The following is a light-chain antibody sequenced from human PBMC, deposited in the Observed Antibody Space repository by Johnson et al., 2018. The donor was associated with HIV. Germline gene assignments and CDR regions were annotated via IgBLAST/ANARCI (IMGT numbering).Light chain of an antibody. CDR1: SSNIGNNY. Sequence: QSVLTQPPSVSAAPGQKVTISCYGSSSNIGNNYVSWYQQLPGTAPKLLIYENNKRPSGIPDRFWLQVCVDAASLAISGLQSEDEADYYCAAWDDSLNGFYVFGTGTKVTVL. J-gene: IGLJ1*01. CDR2: ENN. V-gene: IGLV1-51*02. CDR3: AAWDDSLNGFYV.